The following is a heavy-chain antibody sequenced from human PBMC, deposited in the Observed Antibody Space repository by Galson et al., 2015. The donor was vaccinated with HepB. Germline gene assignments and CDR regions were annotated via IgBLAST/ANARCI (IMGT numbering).Heavy chain of an antibody. V-gene: IGHV1-46*04. CDR3: ARSRADYGGNFDAFDI. D-gene: IGHD4-23*01. CDR1: GYTFTSYY. J-gene: IGHJ3*02. CDR2: INPSGGST. Sequence: SVKVSCKASGYTFTSYYMHWVRQAPGQGLEWMGIINPSGGSTSYAQKLQGRVTMTGDTSTSTVYMELSSLRSEDTAVYYCARSRADYGGNFDAFDIWGQGTMVTVSS.